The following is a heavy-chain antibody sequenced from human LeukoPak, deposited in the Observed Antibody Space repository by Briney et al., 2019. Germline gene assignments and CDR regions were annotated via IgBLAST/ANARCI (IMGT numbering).Heavy chain of an antibody. D-gene: IGHD3-9*01. Sequence: ASVNVSFTASGYTFTIYDINWVRQATGQGLEWMGWMNPNSGNTGYAQKFQGRGTMTRDTSISTAYMELSRLRSDDTAVYYCARAAGSYYDILTGYSNDAFDIWGQGTMVTVSS. CDR2: MNPNSGNT. V-gene: IGHV1-8*01. J-gene: IGHJ3*02. CDR1: GYTFTIYD. CDR3: ARAAGSYYDILTGYSNDAFDI.